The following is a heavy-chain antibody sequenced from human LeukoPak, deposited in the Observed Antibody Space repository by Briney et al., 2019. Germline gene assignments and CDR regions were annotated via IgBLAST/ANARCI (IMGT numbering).Heavy chain of an antibody. CDR1: GGSISGYY. D-gene: IGHD6-13*01. V-gene: IGHV4-59*01. CDR3: ARGCSAGTPHNWFDP. CDR2: IYYSGST. J-gene: IGHJ5*02. Sequence: SETLSLTCTVSGGSISGYYWSWIRQPPGKGLEWIGYIYYSGSTNYNPSLKSRVTISVDTSKNQFSLKLSSVTAADTAMYYCARGCSAGTPHNWFDPWGQGTLVTVSS.